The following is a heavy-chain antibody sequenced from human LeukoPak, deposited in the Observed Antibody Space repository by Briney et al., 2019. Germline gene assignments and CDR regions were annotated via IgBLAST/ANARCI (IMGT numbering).Heavy chain of an antibody. J-gene: IGHJ4*02. Sequence: QPGGSLRLSCVASGFTFSRYGMHWVRQAPGKGREWMAFIRHDGSGKDYADSVKGRFTVSRDNSKNTLYLQMNSLRTEDTAVYYCATDFRYLFDSWGQGTLVTVSS. CDR3: ATDFRYLFDS. CDR2: IRHDGSGK. D-gene: IGHD1-14*01. CDR1: GFTFSRYG. V-gene: IGHV3-30*02.